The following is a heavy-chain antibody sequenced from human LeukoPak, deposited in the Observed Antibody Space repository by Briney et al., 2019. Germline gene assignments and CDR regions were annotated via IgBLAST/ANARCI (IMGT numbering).Heavy chain of an antibody. CDR3: ARDWQNWFDP. CDR2: SSGYNGDT. Sequence: GASVKVSCKASGYIFTSYGISWVRQAPGQGLEWMGWSSGYNGDTNYAQNFQGRVTITTDTSTNTAYMELRSLRFDDTAVYYCARDWQNWFDPWGQGTLVTVSS. CDR1: GYIFTSYG. J-gene: IGHJ5*02. V-gene: IGHV1-18*01.